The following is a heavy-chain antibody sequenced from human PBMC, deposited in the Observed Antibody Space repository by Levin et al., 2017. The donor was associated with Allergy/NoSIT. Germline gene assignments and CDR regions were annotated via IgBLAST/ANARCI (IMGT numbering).Heavy chain of an antibody. D-gene: IGHD4-17*01. J-gene: IGHJ5*02. V-gene: IGHV3-30*01. CDR1: RVILFNTFT. CDR3: ARDQKDSGEYVGYNWFDP. Sequence: GGSLRLSCTASRVILFNTFTMNWVRQAPGKGLEWVAVISYDGKNTKYAESVRGRFNISRDNSKNTLYLQMNSLRSEDTAVYYCARDQKDSGEYVGYNWFDPWGQGTLVTVSS. CDR2: ISYDGKNT.